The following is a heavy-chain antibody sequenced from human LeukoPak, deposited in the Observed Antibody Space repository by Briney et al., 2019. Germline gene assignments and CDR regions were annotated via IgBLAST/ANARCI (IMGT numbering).Heavy chain of an antibody. CDR1: GFTFSSYA. V-gene: IGHV3-23*01. CDR3: AKDGAYDTSGYYGSGAFDI. D-gene: IGHD3-22*01. Sequence: GGSLRLSCAASGFTFSSYAMSWVRQAPGKGLEWVSVISGSGGRTYYAASVKGRFTISRDNSKNTLYLQMNSLRAEDTAVYYCAKDGAYDTSGYYGSGAFDIWGQGTVVTVSS. CDR2: ISGSGGRT. J-gene: IGHJ3*02.